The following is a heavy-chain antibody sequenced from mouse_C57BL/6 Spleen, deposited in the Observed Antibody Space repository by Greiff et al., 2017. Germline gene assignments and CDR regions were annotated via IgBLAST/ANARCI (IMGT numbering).Heavy chain of an antibody. CDR1: GYAFSSYW. CDR3: ARANITTVPHWYFDV. Sequence: QVQLQQSGAELVKPGASVKISCKASGYAFSSYWMNWVKQRPGKGLEWIGQIYPGDGDTNYNGKFKGKATLTADKSSSTAYMQLSSLTSEDSAVYFCARANITTVPHWYFDVWGTGTTVTVSS. CDR2: IYPGDGDT. D-gene: IGHD1-1*01. V-gene: IGHV1-80*01. J-gene: IGHJ1*03.